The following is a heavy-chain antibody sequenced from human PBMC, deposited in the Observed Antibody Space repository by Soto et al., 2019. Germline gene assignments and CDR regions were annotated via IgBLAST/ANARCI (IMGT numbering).Heavy chain of an antibody. V-gene: IGHV1-69*13. CDR1: GGTFSSFA. Sequence: VKVSCKASGGTFSSFAISWVRQAPGQGLEWMGGIIPPFGTANYAQKFQGRVTITADESTNTASMELYSLRSEDTAVYFCARGSGIVSHFDYWGQGTLVTVSS. CDR2: IIPPFGTA. CDR3: ARGSGIVSHFDY. J-gene: IGHJ4*02. D-gene: IGHD1-26*01.